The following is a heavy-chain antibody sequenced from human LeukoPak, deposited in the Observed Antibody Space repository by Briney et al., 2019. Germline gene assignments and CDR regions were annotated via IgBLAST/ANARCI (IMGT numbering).Heavy chain of an antibody. CDR1: GFTFSSYA. CDR3: ARDPTAYYDFWSGYRHWFDP. J-gene: IGHJ5*02. CDR2: ISYDGSNK. V-gene: IGHV3-30*04. Sequence: PGGSLRLSRAASGFTFSSYAMHWVRQAPGKGLEWVAVISYDGSNKYYADSVKGRFTISRDNSKNTLYLQMNSLRAEDTAVYYCARDPTAYYDFWSGYRHWFDPWGRGTLVTVSS. D-gene: IGHD3-3*01.